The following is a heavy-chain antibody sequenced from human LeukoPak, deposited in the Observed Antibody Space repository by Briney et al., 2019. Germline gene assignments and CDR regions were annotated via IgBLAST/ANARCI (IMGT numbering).Heavy chain of an antibody. D-gene: IGHD6-19*01. CDR2: IKQDGSEK. Sequence: GGSLRLSCAASGFTFSSYWMSWVRQAPGKGLEWVANIKQDGSEKYYVDSVKGRFTISRDNAKNSLYLQVNSLRAEDTAVYYCARDLGSGWYPFDYWGQGTLVTVSS. J-gene: IGHJ4*02. V-gene: IGHV3-7*03. CDR3: ARDLGSGWYPFDY. CDR1: GFTFSSYW.